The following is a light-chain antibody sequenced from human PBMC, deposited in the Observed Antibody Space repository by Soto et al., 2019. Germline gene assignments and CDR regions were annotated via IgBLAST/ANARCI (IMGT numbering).Light chain of an antibody. CDR1: QGISSY. J-gene: IGKJ4*01. Sequence: AIRMTQSPSSFSASTGDRVTITCRASQGISSYLAWYQQKPGKAPKLLIYAASTLQSGVPSRFSGSGSGTDFTLTISSLEPEDFGVYYCQQRSNWPPVTFGGGTKVEIK. V-gene: IGKV1-8*01. CDR2: AAS. CDR3: QQRSNWPPVT.